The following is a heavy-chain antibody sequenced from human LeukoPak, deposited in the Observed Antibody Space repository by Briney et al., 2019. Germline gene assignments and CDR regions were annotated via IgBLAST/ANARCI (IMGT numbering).Heavy chain of an antibody. CDR1: GYSISSGYY. CDR2: IYHSGST. D-gene: IGHD3-3*01. Sequence: SETLSLTCTVSGYSISSGYYWGWIRQPPGKGLEWIGSIYHSGSTYYNPSLKSRVTISVDTSKNQFSLKLSSVTAADTAVYYCTYDFWSGYSVGPHYYYYMDVWGKGTTVIVSS. CDR3: TYDFWSGYSVGPHYYYYMDV. J-gene: IGHJ6*03. V-gene: IGHV4-38-2*02.